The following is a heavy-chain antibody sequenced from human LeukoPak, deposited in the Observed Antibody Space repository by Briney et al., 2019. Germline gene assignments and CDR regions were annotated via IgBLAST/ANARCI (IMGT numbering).Heavy chain of an antibody. CDR2: IYYSGSA. CDR1: GGSISSSSYY. Sequence: SETLSLTCTVSGGSISSSSYYWSWIRQPPGKGLEWIGYIYYSGSANYNPSLKSRVTISVDTSKNQFSLKLSSVTAADTAVYYCARVAPRLMATLWGHNWFDPWGQGTLVTVSS. J-gene: IGHJ5*02. D-gene: IGHD5-24*01. V-gene: IGHV4-61*01. CDR3: ARVAPRLMATLWGHNWFDP.